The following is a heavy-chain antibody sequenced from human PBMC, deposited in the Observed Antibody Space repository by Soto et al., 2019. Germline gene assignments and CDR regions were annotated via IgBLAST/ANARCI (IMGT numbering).Heavy chain of an antibody. J-gene: IGHJ6*02. CDR3: AKDMALITDYYYYYGMDG. D-gene: IGHD1-20*01. Sequence: EVSLRLSCAASGFTFSDYDMSWIRQAPGKGLEWVSYISSSGSTIYYADSVKGRFTISRDNAKNSLYLQMNSLRTEDTALYYCAKDMALITDYYYYYGMDGWGQGTTVTVSS. CDR1: GFTFSDYD. CDR2: ISSSGSTI. V-gene: IGHV3-11*01.